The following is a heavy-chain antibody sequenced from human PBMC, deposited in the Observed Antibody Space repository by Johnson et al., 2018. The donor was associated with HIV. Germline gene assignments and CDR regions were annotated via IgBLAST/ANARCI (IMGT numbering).Heavy chain of an antibody. J-gene: IGHJ3*02. D-gene: IGHD4-23*01. CDR3: AKARGGNYDAFDI. CDR1: GFAFRTHW. Sequence: VQLVESGVGLVQPGGSLRLSCAASGFAFRTHWMVWVRQVPGKGPVWVARIYNDGSRTSYADSVKGRFTISRDNAKNSLYLQMNSLRAEDTALYYCAKARGGNYDAFDIWGQGTMVTVSS. V-gene: IGHV3-74*01. CDR2: IYNDGSRT.